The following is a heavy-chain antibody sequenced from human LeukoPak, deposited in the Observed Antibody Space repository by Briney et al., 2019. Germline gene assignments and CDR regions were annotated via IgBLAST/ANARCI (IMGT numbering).Heavy chain of an antibody. D-gene: IGHD2-21*02. CDR1: GYTFTSYD. J-gene: IGHJ5*02. V-gene: IGHV1-8*01. Sequence: ASVKVSCKASGYTFTSYDINWVRQATGQGLEWMGWMNPNSGNTGYAQKFQGRATMTRNTSISTAYMELSSLRSEDTAVYYCARLNCGGDCLGQHGANNWFDPWGQGTLVTVSS. CDR3: ARLNCGGDCLGQHGANNWFDP. CDR2: MNPNSGNT.